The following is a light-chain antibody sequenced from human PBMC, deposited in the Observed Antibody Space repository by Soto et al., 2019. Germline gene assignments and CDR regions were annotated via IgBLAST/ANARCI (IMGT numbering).Light chain of an antibody. V-gene: IGLV2-14*01. CDR3: SSYTSSSPRV. J-gene: IGLJ1*01. Sequence: QSVLTQPASVSGSPVQSITISCTGTSSDVGGYNYVSWYQQHPGKATKLMIYDVSNRPSGVSNRFSGSKSGNTASLTISGLQAEDEAAYYCSSYTSSSPRVFGTGNKVTVL. CDR1: SSDVGGYNY. CDR2: DVS.